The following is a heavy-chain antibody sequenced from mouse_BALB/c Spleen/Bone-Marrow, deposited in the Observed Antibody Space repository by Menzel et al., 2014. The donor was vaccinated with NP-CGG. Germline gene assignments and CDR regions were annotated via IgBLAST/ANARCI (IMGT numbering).Heavy chain of an antibody. CDR2: ISSGGGST. CDR3: VRKVAEAATRGIDY. J-gene: IGHJ3*01. CDR1: GFAFSSHD. D-gene: IGHD1-1*01. Sequence: VQLQESGGGLVKPGGSLKLSCAASGFAFSSHDMSWVRQTPVKRLEWVAYISSGGGSTYYSDTVKGRFTISRDNDKYTLVLQMSSLKTEDTAMYYYVRKVAEAATRGIDYWGQGTPVTVSA. V-gene: IGHV5-12-1*01.